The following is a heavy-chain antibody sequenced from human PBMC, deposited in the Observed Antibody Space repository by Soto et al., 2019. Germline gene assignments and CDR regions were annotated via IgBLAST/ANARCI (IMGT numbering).Heavy chain of an antibody. D-gene: IGHD1-20*01. CDR3: ARDPRDNWNGNDYYGMDV. CDR1: GGTFSSYA. V-gene: IGHV1-69*01. Sequence: QVQLVQSGAEVTKPGSSVTVSCKASGGTFSSYAISWVRQAPGQGLEWLGGIIPIFGTANYAQQFQGRVTITEDDSTSTAYMELSSLGSEDTAVYYWARDPRDNWNGNDYYGMDVWGQGTTVTVSS. J-gene: IGHJ6*02. CDR2: IIPIFGTA.